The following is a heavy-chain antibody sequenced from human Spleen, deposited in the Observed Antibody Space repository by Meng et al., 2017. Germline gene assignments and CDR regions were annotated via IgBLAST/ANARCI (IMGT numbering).Heavy chain of an antibody. CDR2: ISWNGGRT. V-gene: IGHV3-20*04. CDR1: GLTFDDYG. D-gene: IGHD6-19*01. Sequence: GESLKISCAASGLTFDDYGMGWVRQAPGKGLEWVAGISWNGGRTGYADSVKGRFTISRDNAKNSLYLQMNSLRAGDTAVYYCARVASGWYQASRFDYWGQGTLVTVSS. J-gene: IGHJ4*02. CDR3: ARVASGWYQASRFDY.